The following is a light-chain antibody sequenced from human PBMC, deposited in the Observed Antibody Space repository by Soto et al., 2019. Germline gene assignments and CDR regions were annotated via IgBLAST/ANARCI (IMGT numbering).Light chain of an antibody. CDR2: DAS. Sequence: EIVLTQSPATLSLSPGERATLSCRASQSVSSYLAWYQQKPGQAPRLLIYDASNRATGIPARFSGSGSGTDFTLTISSIEPEDFAVYYCQQRSSWPPRLTFGGGTKVEIK. CDR1: QSVSSY. CDR3: QQRSSWPPRLT. J-gene: IGKJ4*01. V-gene: IGKV3-11*01.